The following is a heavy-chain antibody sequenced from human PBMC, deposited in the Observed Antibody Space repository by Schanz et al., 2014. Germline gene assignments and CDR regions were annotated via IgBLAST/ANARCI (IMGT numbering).Heavy chain of an antibody. J-gene: IGHJ4*02. D-gene: IGHD1-1*01. CDR3: ARDRRNADLDD. V-gene: IGHV3-48*01. CDR2: ITYNGGTI. CDR1: GFTFSSYA. Sequence: VQLVESGGGLVQPGGSLRLSCAASGFTFSSYAMSWVRQAPGKGLEWISYITYNGGTIYYADSVKGRFTISRDNAKNSLYLEMNSRRAEDTALYYCARDRRNADLDDWGQGTLVTVSS.